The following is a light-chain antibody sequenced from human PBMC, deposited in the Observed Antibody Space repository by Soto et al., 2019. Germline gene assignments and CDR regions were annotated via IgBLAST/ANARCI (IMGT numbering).Light chain of an antibody. CDR3: QQYDDWPET. V-gene: IGKV3-15*01. Sequence: EKVMTQSPATLSVSPGERATLSCRASQSVSSNLAWYQQKPGQAPRLLIYDASTRATGIPARFSGSGSGTEFTLTISSLQSEDLAVYHCQQYDDWPETFGQGTKV. CDR2: DAS. J-gene: IGKJ1*01. CDR1: QSVSSN.